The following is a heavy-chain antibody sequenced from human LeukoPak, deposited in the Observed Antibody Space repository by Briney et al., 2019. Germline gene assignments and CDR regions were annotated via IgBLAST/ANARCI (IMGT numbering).Heavy chain of an antibody. CDR3: ARVRYSSGWYVDY. D-gene: IGHD6-19*01. CDR1: GGSISSYY. V-gene: IGHV4-59*08. J-gene: IGHJ4*02. Sequence: PSETLSLTCTVSGGSISSYYWSWIRQPPGKGLEWIGYIYYSGSTNYNPSLKSRVTISVDTSKNQFSLKLSSVTAADTAVHYCARVRYSSGWYVDYWGQGTLVTVSS. CDR2: IYYSGST.